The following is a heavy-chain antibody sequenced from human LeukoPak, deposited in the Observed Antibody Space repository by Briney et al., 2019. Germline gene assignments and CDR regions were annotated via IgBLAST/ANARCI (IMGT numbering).Heavy chain of an antibody. D-gene: IGHD5-18*01. Sequence: GGCLRLSCAASAFTFRSYAMIWVRQAPGKGLEWGSTVSGSGGSTYYADSVKGRFTISRDNSNNTLYLQMTSLRAEDTAVYYCAKGAASRGYTYVANWGQGTLVTVSS. CDR1: AFTFRSYA. J-gene: IGHJ4*02. CDR3: AKGAASRGYTYVAN. V-gene: IGHV3-23*01. CDR2: VSGSGGST.